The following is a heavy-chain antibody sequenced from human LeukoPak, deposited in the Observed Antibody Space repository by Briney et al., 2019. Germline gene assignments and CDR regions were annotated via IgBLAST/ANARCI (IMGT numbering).Heavy chain of an antibody. CDR1: GYSFTNNW. V-gene: IGHV5-51*01. CDR3: AREGPTAAGFDY. J-gene: IGHJ4*02. D-gene: IGHD6-13*01. Sequence: GESLKISCEGSGYSFTNNWIAWVRQMPGKGLEWVGIIYPGDSDTRYSPSFQGQVTISADKSNSTAYLQWRSLKASDTAMYYCAREGPTAAGFDYWGQGTLVTVSS. CDR2: IYPGDSDT.